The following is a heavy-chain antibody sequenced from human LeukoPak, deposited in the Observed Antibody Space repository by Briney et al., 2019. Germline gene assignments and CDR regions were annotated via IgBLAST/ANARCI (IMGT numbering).Heavy chain of an antibody. CDR2: IYHSGST. CDR3: ATLGDYGDYWSSDY. D-gene: IGHD4-17*01. J-gene: IGHJ4*02. CDR1: GGSISSSNW. V-gene: IGHV4-4*02. Sequence: SETLSLACAVSGGSISSSNWWSWVRQPPGKGLECIGEIYHSGSTNYNPSLKSRVTISVDKSKNQFSLKLSSVTAADTAVYYCATLGDYGDYWSSDYWGQGTLVTVSS.